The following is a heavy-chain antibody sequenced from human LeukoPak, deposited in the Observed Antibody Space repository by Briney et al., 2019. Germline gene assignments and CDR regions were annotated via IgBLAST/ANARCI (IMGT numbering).Heavy chain of an antibody. Sequence: GGSLRLSCAASGFTFSSYAMSWVRQAPGKGLEWVSAISGSGGSTYYADSVKGRFTISRDNAKNSLYLQMNSLRAEDTAVYYCARDWNRYYDILTGYYYGMDVWGKGTTVTVSS. J-gene: IGHJ6*04. CDR3: ARDWNRYYDILTGYYYGMDV. D-gene: IGHD3-9*01. CDR2: ISGSGGST. CDR1: GFTFSSYA. V-gene: IGHV3-23*01.